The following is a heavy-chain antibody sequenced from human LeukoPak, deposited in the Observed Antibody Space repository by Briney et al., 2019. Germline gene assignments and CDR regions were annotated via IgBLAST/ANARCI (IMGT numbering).Heavy chain of an antibody. V-gene: IGHV3-23*01. Sequence: SGGSLRLSCAASGFTFSSYVMSWVRQAPGKGLEWVSGISGSGGSTYYTDSVKGRFTISRDNSKNTLYLHMNSLRAEDTAVYYCAKPVHSSSWYSPPCFDYWGQGTLVTVSS. J-gene: IGHJ4*02. CDR2: ISGSGGST. CDR3: AKPVHSSSWYSPPCFDY. CDR1: GFTFSSYV. D-gene: IGHD6-13*01.